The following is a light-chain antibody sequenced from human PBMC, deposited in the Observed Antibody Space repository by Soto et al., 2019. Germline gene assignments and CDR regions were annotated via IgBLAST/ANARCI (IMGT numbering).Light chain of an antibody. CDR3: QKYGSSPWT. CDR2: GAS. V-gene: IGKV3-20*01. Sequence: EIVLTQSPGTLSLSPGESAPLSGRASQSVSSSYLAWYQQKPGQAHRLLIYGASSRATGIPDRFSGSGSGTDFTLTISRLEPEEFAVYYCQKYGSSPWTVGHGSKVAIK. CDR1: QSVSSSY. J-gene: IGKJ1*01.